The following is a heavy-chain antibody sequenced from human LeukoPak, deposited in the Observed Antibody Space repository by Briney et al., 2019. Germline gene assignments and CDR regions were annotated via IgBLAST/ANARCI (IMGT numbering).Heavy chain of an antibody. D-gene: IGHD6-25*01. CDR1: GFTFSTYG. CDR3: ARAGSIGWGDY. CDR2: ISYDGSNK. J-gene: IGHJ4*02. V-gene: IGHV3-30*03. Sequence: GGSLRLSCAASGFTFSTYGMHWVRQAPGKGLEWVAVISYDGSNKYYADSVKGRFTISRDNSKNTLYMQMNSLRAEDTAVYYCARAGSIGWGDYWGQGTLVTVSS.